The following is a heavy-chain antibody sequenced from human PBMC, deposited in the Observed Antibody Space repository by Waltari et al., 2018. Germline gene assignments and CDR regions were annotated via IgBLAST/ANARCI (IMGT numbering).Heavy chain of an antibody. Sequence: EVQLVESGGNLIQPGGSLRLSCAASGFTVRTNFISWVRQAPGKGREEGLIMYRGGNTYYAGSVKGRFTISRENYKNMVYLEMNSLRAEDTAVYYCAKQSPSYTRGWYPLESWGPGTLVTVSP. CDR1: GFTVRTNF. V-gene: IGHV3-53*01. CDR2: MYRGGNT. J-gene: IGHJ4*02. D-gene: IGHD6-19*01. CDR3: AKQSPSYTRGWYPLES.